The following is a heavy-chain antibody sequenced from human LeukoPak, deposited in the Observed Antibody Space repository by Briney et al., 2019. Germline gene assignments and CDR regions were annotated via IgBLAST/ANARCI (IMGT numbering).Heavy chain of an antibody. D-gene: IGHD1-26*01. CDR1: GFTFISYW. Sequence: GGSLRLSCAASGFTFISYWMHWVRQAPGKGLVWVSRINSDGSSTSYADSVKGRFTISRENAKNTLYLQMNSLRAEDTAVYYCARGYSGTYRIDYWGQGTLVTVSS. CDR2: INSDGSST. V-gene: IGHV3-74*01. CDR3: ARGYSGTYRIDY. J-gene: IGHJ4*02.